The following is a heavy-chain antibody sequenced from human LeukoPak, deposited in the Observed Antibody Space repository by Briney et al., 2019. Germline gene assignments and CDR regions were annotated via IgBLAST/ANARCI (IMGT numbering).Heavy chain of an antibody. CDR3: ARVRGSYSSDY. CDR1: GFTFSDYY. Sequence: GGSLRLSCAASGFTFSDYYMSWIRQAPGKGLEWVSYISNSGNTIYYADSVKGRFTISRDNAKNSLYLQMNSLRAEDTAVYYCARVRGSYSSDYWGQGTLVTVSS. CDR2: ISNSGNTI. V-gene: IGHV3-11*01. J-gene: IGHJ4*02. D-gene: IGHD1-26*01.